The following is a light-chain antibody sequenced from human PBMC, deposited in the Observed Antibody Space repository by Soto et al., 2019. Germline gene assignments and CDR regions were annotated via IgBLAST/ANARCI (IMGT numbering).Light chain of an antibody. J-gene: IGKJ4*01. V-gene: IGKV3-11*01. CDR1: QSVSSY. CDR2: DAS. CDR3: QQRSSWPLT. Sequence: EIVLTQSPATLSLSPGERATLSCRASQSVSSYLAWYQQKPGQAPRLLIYDASNRATGIPARFSGSGSGTDFTLTISGLEPEDFAVYYCQQRSSWPLTFGGGTKVEIK.